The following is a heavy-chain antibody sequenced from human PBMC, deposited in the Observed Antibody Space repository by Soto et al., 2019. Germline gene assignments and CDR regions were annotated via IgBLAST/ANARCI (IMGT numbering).Heavy chain of an antibody. CDR2: ISGSGIST. CDR3: AKEKAYSSGWDGMDV. CDR1: GFTFSSYA. D-gene: IGHD6-19*01. J-gene: IGHJ6*02. Sequence: EVQLLESGGGLVQPGGSLRLSCAASGFTFSSYAMSWVRQAPGKGLEWVSAISGSGISTYYADSVKGRFTISRDNSKNTLYLQMNSLRAEDTAVYYCAKEKAYSSGWDGMDVWGQVTAVTVAS. V-gene: IGHV3-23*01.